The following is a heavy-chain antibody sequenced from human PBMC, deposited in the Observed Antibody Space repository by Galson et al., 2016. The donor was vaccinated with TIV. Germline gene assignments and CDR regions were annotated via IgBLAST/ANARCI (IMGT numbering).Heavy chain of an antibody. CDR1: GYSMKSGYY. Sequence: SETLSLTCAVSGYSMKSGYYWGWIRQPPGKGLEWIGNIYHTGSTYSNPSLRSRLTMSVDTSKNQFSLILNSVTAADPAVYYCASDCTSTTCRIYYYGMDVWGQGTTVTVSS. CDR2: IYHTGST. J-gene: IGHJ6*02. D-gene: IGHD2-2*01. V-gene: IGHV4-38-2*01. CDR3: ASDCTSTTCRIYYYGMDV.